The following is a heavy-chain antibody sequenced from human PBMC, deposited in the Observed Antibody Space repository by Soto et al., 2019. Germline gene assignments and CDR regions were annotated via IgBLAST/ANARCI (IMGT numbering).Heavy chain of an antibody. CDR1: GFSLTVSEVG. V-gene: IGHV2-5*01. D-gene: IGHD1-26*01. J-gene: IGHJ4*02. CDR2: IWLNDDK. CDR3: AHPYSGNFYYFDS. Sequence: QITLKESGPTQVKPTQTLTLTCTFSGFSLTVSEVGVGWIRQPPGKALEGLALIWLNDDKRYSPSLKNSLTITKDTSKNQVVLTMTNINTVDTATYYCAHPYSGNFYYFDSWGQGTLVTVSP.